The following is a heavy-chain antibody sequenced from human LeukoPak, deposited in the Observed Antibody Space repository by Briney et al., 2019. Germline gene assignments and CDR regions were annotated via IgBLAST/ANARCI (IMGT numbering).Heavy chain of an antibody. CDR3: ANEPLHGGTSGDY. D-gene: IGHD3-10*01. CDR2: ISWNSGSI. CDR1: GFTFDDYA. Sequence: GGSLRLSCAASGFTFDDYAMHWVRQAPGKGLEWVSGISWNSGSIGYADSVKGRFTISRDNAKNSLYLQMNSLRAEDTALYYCANEPLHGGTSGDYWGQGTLVTVSS. J-gene: IGHJ4*02. V-gene: IGHV3-9*01.